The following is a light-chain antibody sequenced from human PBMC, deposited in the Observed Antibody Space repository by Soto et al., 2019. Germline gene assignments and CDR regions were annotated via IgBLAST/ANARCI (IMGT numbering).Light chain of an antibody. CDR1: QTVRNNY. CDR2: DAS. J-gene: IGKJ3*01. CDR3: QKCNIAPFT. Sequence: EFVLTQSPGTLSLSPGERATLSCRASQTVRNNYLAWYQQKPGQAPRLLIYDASSRATGIPDRFSGGGSGTDFTLTISRLEPDDVATYYCQKCNIAPFTFGPGTKVDIK. V-gene: IGKV3D-20*02.